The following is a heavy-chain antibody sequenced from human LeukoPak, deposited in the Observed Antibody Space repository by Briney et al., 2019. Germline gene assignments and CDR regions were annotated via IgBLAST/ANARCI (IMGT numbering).Heavy chain of an antibody. V-gene: IGHV1-46*01. Sequence: ASVKVSCKASGYTFTSYYIHGVRQAPGQGLEWMGTINTRAGSAIYAQNFQGRVTVTRDTSTTTVYMELSSLRSEDTAVFYCARGSNYGERKTFDYWGQGVLVTVSS. CDR1: GYTFTSYY. CDR2: INTRAGSA. D-gene: IGHD4-17*01. CDR3: ARGSNYGERKTFDY. J-gene: IGHJ4*02.